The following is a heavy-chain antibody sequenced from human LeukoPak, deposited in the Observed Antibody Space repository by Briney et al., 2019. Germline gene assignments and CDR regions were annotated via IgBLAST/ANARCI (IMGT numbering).Heavy chain of an antibody. J-gene: IGHJ6*03. CDR3: TTMFGYMDG. D-gene: IGHD3-10*02. Sequence: GGSLRLSCAASGFTFSSSAMHWVRQASGKGLEWVGGIRSKANSYATAYAASVKGRFTISRDDSKNTAYLQMNRRKTEGRALYYCTTMFGYMDGWGKGTPVTVSS. CDR2: IRSKANSYAT. CDR1: GFTFSSSA. V-gene: IGHV3-73*01.